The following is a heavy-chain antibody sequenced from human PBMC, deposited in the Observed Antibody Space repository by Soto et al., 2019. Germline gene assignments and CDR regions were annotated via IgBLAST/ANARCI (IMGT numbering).Heavy chain of an antibody. D-gene: IGHD2-15*01. CDR2: IYYSGST. Sequence: SETLSLTCTVSGGSIGSSSYYWGWIRQPPGKGLEWIGSIYYSGSTYYNPSLKSRVTIPVDTSKNQFSLKLSSVTAADTAVYYCASLGRTTLHYYYGMDVWGQGTTVTVSS. J-gene: IGHJ6*02. CDR3: ASLGRTTLHYYYGMDV. V-gene: IGHV4-39*01. CDR1: GGSIGSSSYY.